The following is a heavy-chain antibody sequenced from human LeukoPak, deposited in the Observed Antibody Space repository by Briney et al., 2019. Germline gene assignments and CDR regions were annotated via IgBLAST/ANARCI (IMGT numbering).Heavy chain of an antibody. CDR1: GFSFGSYA. Sequence: GGSLRLSCAASGFSFGSYAMGWTRQAPGQGLEWVSAISGSGSHANYAESVKGRFTISRDNSKNTLYLQMRSLIAADTAVYYCGSGPVGTTVPWGQGTLVTVSS. CDR2: ISGSGSHA. V-gene: IGHV3-23*01. D-gene: IGHD1-1*01. J-gene: IGHJ5*02. CDR3: GSGPVGTTVP.